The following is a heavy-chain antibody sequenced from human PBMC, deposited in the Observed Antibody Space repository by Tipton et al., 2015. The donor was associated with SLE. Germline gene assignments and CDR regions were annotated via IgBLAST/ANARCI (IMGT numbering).Heavy chain of an antibody. CDR3: ARHVAGIDTAAHDY. J-gene: IGHJ4*02. V-gene: IGHV4-34*01. D-gene: IGHD2-2*01. Sequence: TLSLTCAVYGGSFSGHYWSWIRRPPGRGVEWIGEINHSGSTDYDPSLKSRVTISLDTSKNQFSLQLRSVTATDTAMYYCARHVAGIDTAAHDYWGQGTLVTVSS. CDR2: INHSGST. CDR1: GGSFSGHY.